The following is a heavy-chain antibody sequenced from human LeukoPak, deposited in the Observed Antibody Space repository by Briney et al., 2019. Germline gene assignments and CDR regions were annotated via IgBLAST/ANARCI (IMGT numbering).Heavy chain of an antibody. Sequence: ASVKVSCKVSGYTLTELSMHWVRQAPGKGLEWMGGFDPEDGETIYAQKVQGRVTMTEDTSTDTAYKELSSLRSEDTAVYYCATGADTMVRGVINWFDPWGQGTLVTVSS. J-gene: IGHJ5*02. CDR2: FDPEDGET. V-gene: IGHV1-24*01. CDR1: GYTLTELS. CDR3: ATGADTMVRGVINWFDP. D-gene: IGHD3-10*01.